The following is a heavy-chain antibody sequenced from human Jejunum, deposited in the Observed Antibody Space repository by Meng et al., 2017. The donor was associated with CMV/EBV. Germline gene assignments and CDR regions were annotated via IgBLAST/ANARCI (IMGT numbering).Heavy chain of an antibody. CDR1: GGSIGSGDYY. D-gene: IGHD3-3*01. J-gene: IGHJ4*02. CDR3: ARGSIFVSFDS. Sequence: VQPQESGPGLVKPPQTLSLTCSVSGGSIGSGDYYWSWIRQPPGKGLEWIGYIHDTGSTYYNPSLKSRVDISLGTSRNHFSLTLSSVTAEDTAVYFCARGSIFVSFDSWGQGTLVTVSS. V-gene: IGHV4-30-4*08. CDR2: IHDTGST.